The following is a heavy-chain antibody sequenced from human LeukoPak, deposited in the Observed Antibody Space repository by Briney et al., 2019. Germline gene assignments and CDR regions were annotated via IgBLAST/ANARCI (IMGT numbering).Heavy chain of an antibody. J-gene: IGHJ4*02. CDR3: ARQLGPGATFDY. D-gene: IGHD1-26*01. Sequence: SETLSLTCTVSGGSISSSSYYWGWIRQPPGKGLEWIGSIYYSGSTYYNPSLKSRVTISVDTSKSQFSLKLSSVTAADTAVYYCARQLGPGATFDYWGQGTLVTVSS. CDR1: GGSISSSSYY. V-gene: IGHV4-39*01. CDR2: IYYSGST.